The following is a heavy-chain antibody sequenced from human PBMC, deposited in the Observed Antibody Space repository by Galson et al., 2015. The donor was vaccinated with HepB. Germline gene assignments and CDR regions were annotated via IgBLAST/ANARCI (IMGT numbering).Heavy chain of an antibody. CDR2: IGSKANNYAT. CDR3: TRLGDLSGYSRS. CDR1: GFTFSGSA. J-gene: IGHJ4*02. D-gene: IGHD1-26*01. Sequence: SLRLSCAATGFTFSGSAMHWVRQTSGKGLEWIGRIGSKANNYATADKASVKGRFTISRDDSKNTAYQQMNSLRTEDTAGYYCTRLGDLSGYSRSWGQGTLVPVSS. V-gene: IGHV3-73*01.